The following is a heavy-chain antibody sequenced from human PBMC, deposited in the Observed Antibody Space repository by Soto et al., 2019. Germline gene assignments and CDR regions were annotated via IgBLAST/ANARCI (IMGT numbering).Heavy chain of an antibody. D-gene: IGHD2-2*01. CDR3: AKARGSSTPAPGSY. Sequence: DVQLLESGGGLVQPGGSLRLSCAASGFTFSSYAMSWVRQTPGEGREWVSAISGSGGSTYYADSVKGRFTISRDNSKNTVYLQMNSLRAEDTAVYYCAKARGSSTPAPGSYWGQGTLVTVSS. CDR2: ISGSGGST. CDR1: GFTFSSYA. V-gene: IGHV3-23*01. J-gene: IGHJ4*02.